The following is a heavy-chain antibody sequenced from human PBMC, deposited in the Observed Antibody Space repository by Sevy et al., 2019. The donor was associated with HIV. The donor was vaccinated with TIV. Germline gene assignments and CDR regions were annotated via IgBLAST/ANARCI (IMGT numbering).Heavy chain of an antibody. D-gene: IGHD6-19*01. CDR2: ISGSGGST. CDR1: GFTFSSYA. V-gene: IGHV3-23*01. Sequence: GGSLRLSCASSGFTFSSYAMSWVRQAPGKGLEWVSAISGSGGSTYYADSVKGRFTISRDNSKNTLYLQMNSLRAEDTAVYYCATPRPSSGWTRGFDYWGQGTLVTVSS. CDR3: ATPRPSSGWTRGFDY. J-gene: IGHJ4*02.